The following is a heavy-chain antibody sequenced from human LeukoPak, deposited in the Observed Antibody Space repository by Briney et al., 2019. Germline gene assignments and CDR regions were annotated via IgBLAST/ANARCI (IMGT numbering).Heavy chain of an antibody. Sequence: PGGSLRLSCAASGFTFSSYGMSWVRQAPGKGLEWVSAISGSGGSTYYADSVKGRFTISRDNAKNSLHLQMNSLRAEDTAVYYCATQRDGYNSPFDYWGQGTLVTVSS. J-gene: IGHJ4*02. CDR1: GFTFSSYG. CDR3: ATQRDGYNSPFDY. CDR2: ISGSGGST. D-gene: IGHD5-24*01. V-gene: IGHV3-23*01.